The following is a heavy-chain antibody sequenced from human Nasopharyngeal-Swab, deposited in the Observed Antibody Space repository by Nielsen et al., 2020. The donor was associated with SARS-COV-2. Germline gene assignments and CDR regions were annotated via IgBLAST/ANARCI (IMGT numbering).Heavy chain of an antibody. V-gene: IGHV4-61*01. CDR1: GGSVSSGSYY. Sequence: SETLSLTCTVSGGSVSSGSYYWSWIRQPPGKGLEWIGYIYYSGSTNYNPSLKSRVTISVDTPKNQFSLKLSSVTAADTAVYYCARDRTGYSSSWYYYYYGMDVWGQGTTVTVSS. J-gene: IGHJ6*02. CDR2: IYYSGST. D-gene: IGHD6-13*01. CDR3: ARDRTGYSSSWYYYYYGMDV.